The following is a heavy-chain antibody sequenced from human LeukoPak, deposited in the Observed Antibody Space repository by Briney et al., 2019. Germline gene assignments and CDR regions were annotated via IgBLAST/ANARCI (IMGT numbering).Heavy chain of an antibody. Sequence: GASVKVSCKASGYTFTSYDINWVRQATGQGLEWMGWMNPNSGNTGYAQKFQGRVTMTRDTSISTAYMELYRLRSDDTAVYYCARAFLRSVATVAFDYWGQGTLVTVSS. D-gene: IGHD2-21*02. CDR3: ARAFLRSVATVAFDY. V-gene: IGHV1-8*01. CDR1: GYTFTSYD. CDR2: MNPNSGNT. J-gene: IGHJ4*02.